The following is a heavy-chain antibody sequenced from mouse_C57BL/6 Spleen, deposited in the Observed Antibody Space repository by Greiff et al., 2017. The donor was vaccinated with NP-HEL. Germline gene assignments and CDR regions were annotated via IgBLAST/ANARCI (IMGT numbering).Heavy chain of an antibody. CDR3: AREGKTRQLRLRGYFDY. V-gene: IGHV1-50*01. D-gene: IGHD3-2*02. CDR1: GYTFTSYW. J-gene: IGHJ2*01. Sequence: VQLQQPGAELVKPGASVKLSCKASGYTFTSYWMQWVKQRPGQGLEWIGEIDPSDSYTNYNQKFKGKATLTVDTSSSTAYMQLSSLTSEDSAVYYCAREGKTRQLRLRGYFDYWGQGTTLTVSS. CDR2: IDPSDSYT.